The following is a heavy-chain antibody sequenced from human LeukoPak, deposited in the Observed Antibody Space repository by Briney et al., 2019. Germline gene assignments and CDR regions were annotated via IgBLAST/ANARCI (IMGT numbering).Heavy chain of an antibody. CDR2: MNPNRGNT. CDR1: GYTFTSYN. CDR3: ARGRRYDILTLEDGMDV. D-gene: IGHD3-9*01. V-gene: IGHV1-8*01. J-gene: IGHJ6*02. Sequence: ASVKVSCKASGYTFTSYNINWVRQATGQGLEWRGWMNPNRGNTGYAQKFQGRVTMTRNTSISTAYMELSSLRSEDTAVYYCARGRRYDILTLEDGMDVWGQGTTVTVSS.